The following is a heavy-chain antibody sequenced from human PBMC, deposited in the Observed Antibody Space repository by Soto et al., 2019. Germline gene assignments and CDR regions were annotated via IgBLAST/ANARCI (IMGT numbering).Heavy chain of an antibody. D-gene: IGHD3-3*01. J-gene: IGHJ6*02. CDR3: AIRIRYYDFWSGYYKGYYYGIVV. V-gene: IGHV4-4*02. Sequence: SETLSLTCAVSGGSISSSSWWSWVRQPPGKGLEWIGEIYHSGSTNYNPSLKSRVTISVDKSKNQFSLKLSSVTAADTAVYYCAIRIRYYDFWSGYYKGYYYGIVVWCQGTTVTVSS. CDR1: GGSISSSSW. CDR2: IYHSGST.